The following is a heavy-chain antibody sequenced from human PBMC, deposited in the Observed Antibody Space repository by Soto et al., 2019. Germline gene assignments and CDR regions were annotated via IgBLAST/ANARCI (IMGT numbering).Heavy chain of an antibody. Sequence: QVQLVESGGGVVQPGRSLRLSCAASGFTFSNYAMHWVRQAAGKGLEWVAVISYDGRNTYYVDSVKGRFTISRDNSTNTLYLEMNSLRTEDTAVFYCARDRTTINLVYNYDMDVWGQGTTVTVSS. CDR3: ARDRTTINLVYNYDMDV. CDR1: GFTFSNYA. D-gene: IGHD1-20*01. CDR2: ISYDGRNT. J-gene: IGHJ6*02. V-gene: IGHV3-30*04.